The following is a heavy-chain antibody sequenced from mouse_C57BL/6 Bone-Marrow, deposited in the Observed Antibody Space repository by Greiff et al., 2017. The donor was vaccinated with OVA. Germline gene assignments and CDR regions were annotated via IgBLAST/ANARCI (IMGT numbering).Heavy chain of an antibody. CDR2: INPNNGGT. V-gene: IGHV1-26*01. D-gene: IGHD1-1*01. CDR1: GYTFTDYY. Sequence: VQLQQSGPELVKPGASVKISCKASGYTFTDYYMNWVKQSHGKSLEWIGDINPNNGGTSYNQKFKGKATLTVDKSSSTAYMELRSLTSEDSAVYYCARRWGSEDYWGQGTTLTVSS. J-gene: IGHJ2*01. CDR3: ARRWGSEDY.